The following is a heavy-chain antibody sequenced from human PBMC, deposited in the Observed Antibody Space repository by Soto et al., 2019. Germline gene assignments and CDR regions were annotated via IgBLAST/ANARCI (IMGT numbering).Heavy chain of an antibody. Sequence: GGSLRLSCTASGFTFGDYAMSWVRQAPGKGLEWVGFIRSKAYGGTTEYAASVKGRFTISRDDSKSIAYLQMNSLKTEDTAVYYCTSLKGATFLFDYWGQGTLVTVSS. V-gene: IGHV3-49*04. J-gene: IGHJ4*02. D-gene: IGHD1-26*01. CDR2: IRSKAYGGTT. CDR1: GFTFGDYA. CDR3: TSLKGATFLFDY.